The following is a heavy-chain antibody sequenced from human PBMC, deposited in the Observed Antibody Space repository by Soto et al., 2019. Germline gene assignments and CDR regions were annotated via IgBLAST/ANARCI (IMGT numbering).Heavy chain of an antibody. J-gene: IGHJ4*02. Sequence: EVQLLESGGGLVQPGGSLRLSCAASGFTFSNYAVTWVRQAPGKGLEWVSTISGSGGSTYYADSVTDRFTISSDNSRNTLYLQMNSLRAEDTAVYYCAKDQGSSWYEIDYWGQGTLVTVAS. CDR2: ISGSGGST. CDR3: AKDQGSSWYEIDY. CDR1: GFTFSNYA. V-gene: IGHV3-23*01. D-gene: IGHD6-13*01.